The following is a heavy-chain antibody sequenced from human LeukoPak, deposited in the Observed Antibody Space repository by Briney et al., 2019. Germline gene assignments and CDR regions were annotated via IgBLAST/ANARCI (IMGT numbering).Heavy chain of an antibody. J-gene: IGHJ6*03. Sequence: SETLSLTCTVSGGSISSSSYYWGWIRQPPGKGLEWIGSIYYSGSTNYNPSLKSRVTISVDTSKNQFSLKLSSVTAADTAVYYCARGLFASLRFRYLSYYMDVWGKGTTVTVSS. CDR2: IYYSGST. D-gene: IGHD2-2*02. CDR3: ARGLFASLRFRYLSYYMDV. V-gene: IGHV4-39*07. CDR1: GGSISSSSYY.